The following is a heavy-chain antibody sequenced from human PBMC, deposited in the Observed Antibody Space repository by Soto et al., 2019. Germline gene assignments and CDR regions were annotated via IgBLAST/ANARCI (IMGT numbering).Heavy chain of an antibody. D-gene: IGHD4-17*01. J-gene: IGHJ4*03. Sequence: PTETLSLTCTVSGGSISSSSYYWGWIRQPPGKGLEWIGSIYYSGSTYYNPSLKSRVTTSVDTSKTQFSLKLSSVTAADTAVYYCCRIKRDYDHSGRVDFWGQGTMVTVSS. V-gene: IGHV4-39*07. CDR1: GGSISSSSYY. CDR2: IYYSGST. CDR3: CRIKRDYDHSGRVDF.